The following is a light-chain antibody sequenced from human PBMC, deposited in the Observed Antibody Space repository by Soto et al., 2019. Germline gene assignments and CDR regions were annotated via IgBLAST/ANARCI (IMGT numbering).Light chain of an antibody. V-gene: IGKV3-20*01. CDR3: QQYSSSPIT. CDR2: DAS. CDR1: QSVSSH. J-gene: IGKJ5*01. Sequence: EIVLTQSPGTLSLSPGERATLSCRASQSVSSHLAWYQQKPGQAPRLLIYDASSRATGIPDRFSGSGPGTDFTLTISRLEPEDFAVYYCQQYSSSPITFGQGTRLEIK.